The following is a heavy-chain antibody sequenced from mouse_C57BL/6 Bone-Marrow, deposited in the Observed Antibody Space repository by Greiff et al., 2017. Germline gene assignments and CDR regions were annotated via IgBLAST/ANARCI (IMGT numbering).Heavy chain of an antibody. CDR3: ARELPLTRGFDY. CDR2: INPGSGGT. Sequence: VQLQQSGAELVRPGTSVKVSCKASGYAFTNYLIEWVKQRPGQGLEWIGVINPGSGGTNYNEKFKGKATLTADKSSSTAYMQLSSLTSEDSAVYFCARELPLTRGFDYWGQGTTLTVSS. CDR1: GYAFTNYL. J-gene: IGHJ2*01. V-gene: IGHV1-54*01. D-gene: IGHD2-1*01.